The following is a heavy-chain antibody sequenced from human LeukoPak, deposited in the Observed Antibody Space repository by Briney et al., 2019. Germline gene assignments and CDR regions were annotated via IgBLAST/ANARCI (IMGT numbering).Heavy chain of an antibody. CDR2: ISSDGSKK. CDR3: ARDQVGAIGGSAYGWFDP. J-gene: IGHJ5*02. V-gene: IGHV3-30-3*01. Sequence: PGGSLRLSCAASGFTFSTYAVHWVRQAPGKGLEWVALISSDGSKKYYADSVRGRLTITRDNSKSTLYLQMNSLTPEDTAVYYCARDQVGAIGGSAYGWFDPWGQGTLVSVSS. D-gene: IGHD1-26*01. CDR1: GFTFSTYA.